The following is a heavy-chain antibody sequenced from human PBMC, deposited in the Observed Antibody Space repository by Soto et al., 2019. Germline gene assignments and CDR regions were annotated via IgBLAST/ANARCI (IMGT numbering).Heavy chain of an antibody. J-gene: IGHJ6*02. Sequence: SETLSLTCTVSGGSISSYYWSWIRQPPGKGLEWIGYIYYSGSTNYNPSLKSRVTISVDTSKNQFSLKLSSVTAADTAVYYCARGRGSQLWAYYYSGMDVWGQGTTVTVS. CDR2: IYYSGST. D-gene: IGHD5-18*01. CDR3: ARGRGSQLWAYYYSGMDV. CDR1: GGSISSYY. V-gene: IGHV4-59*01.